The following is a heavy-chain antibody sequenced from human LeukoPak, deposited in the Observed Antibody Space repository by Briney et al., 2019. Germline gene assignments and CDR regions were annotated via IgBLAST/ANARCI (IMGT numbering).Heavy chain of an antibody. CDR3: ARGLRVAVAGYYFDS. V-gene: IGHV4-4*07. J-gene: IGHJ4*02. Sequence: SETLSLTCTISGGSVGPYFWTWIRQSTGKGLECIGRVSASWTPYYNPSLTSRVSMSLDESNNQFSLRLNSVTAADTAVYYCARGLRVAVAGYYFDSWGPGILVTVPS. D-gene: IGHD6-19*01. CDR2: VSASWTP. CDR1: GGSVGPYF.